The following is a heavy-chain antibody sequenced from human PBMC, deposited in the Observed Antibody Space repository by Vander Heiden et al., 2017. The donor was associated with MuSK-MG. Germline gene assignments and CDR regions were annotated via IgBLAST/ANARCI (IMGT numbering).Heavy chain of an antibody. CDR2: IYTSGST. CDR3: AGRERFDAFDI. J-gene: IGHJ3*02. Sequence: QVQLQESGPGLVKSSQTLSLTCTVSGGSISSGSYYWSWIRQPAGKGLEWIGHIYTSGSTNYNPSLKSRVTISVDTANNQFSLKLSSVTAADTAVYYGAGRERFDAFDIWGQGTMVTVYS. CDR1: GGSISSGSYY. V-gene: IGHV4-61*02.